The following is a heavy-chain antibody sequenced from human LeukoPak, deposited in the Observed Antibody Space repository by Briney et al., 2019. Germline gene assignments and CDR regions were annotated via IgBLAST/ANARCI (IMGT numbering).Heavy chain of an antibody. V-gene: IGHV3-23*01. Sequence: PGGSLRLSCTASGFTFSSYAMNWVRQAPGKGLEWVSGIGAGGTFTYYADSVEGRFTISRDNPKSTLYLQLNSLRAEDTAVYYCAKHQDHGAFDIWGQGTMVTVSS. J-gene: IGHJ3*02. CDR1: GFTFSSYA. D-gene: IGHD1-14*01. CDR3: AKHQDHGAFDI. CDR2: IGAGGTFT.